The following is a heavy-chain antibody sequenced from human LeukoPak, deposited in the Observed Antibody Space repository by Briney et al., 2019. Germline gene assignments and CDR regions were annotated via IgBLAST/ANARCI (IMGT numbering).Heavy chain of an antibody. Sequence: GGSLRLSCAASGFTFDDYAMHWVRQAPGKGLEWVSGISWSSGSIGYADSVKGRFTISRDNAKNSLYLQMNSLRAEDMALYYCARDQGDYGGNHFFDYWGQGTLVTVSS. CDR3: ARDQGDYGGNHFFDY. J-gene: IGHJ4*02. CDR1: GFTFDDYA. V-gene: IGHV3-9*03. CDR2: ISWSSGSI. D-gene: IGHD4-23*01.